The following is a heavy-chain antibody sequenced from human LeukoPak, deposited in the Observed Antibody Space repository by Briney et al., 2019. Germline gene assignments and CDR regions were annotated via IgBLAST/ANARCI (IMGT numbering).Heavy chain of an antibody. CDR3: ARARGSYSFDC. J-gene: IGHJ4*02. CDR1: GLTFDDYG. V-gene: IGHV3-11*04. Sequence: GGSLRLSCAASGLTFDDYGMSWVRQAAGKGLEWVSYISNSGNNIYYADSVKGRFTISRDNAKNSLYLQMNSLRAEDAAVYYCARARGSYSFDCWGQGTLVTVSS. D-gene: IGHD1-26*01. CDR2: ISNSGNNI.